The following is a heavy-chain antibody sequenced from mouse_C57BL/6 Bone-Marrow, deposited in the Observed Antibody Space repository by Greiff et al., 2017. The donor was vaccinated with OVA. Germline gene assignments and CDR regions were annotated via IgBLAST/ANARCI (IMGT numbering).Heavy chain of an antibody. V-gene: IGHV5-12*01. J-gene: IGHJ4*01. CDR1: GFTFSDYY. CDR3: ASFYYAMDY. CDR2: ISNGGGST. Sequence: EVMLVESGGGLVQPGGSLKLSCAASGFTFSDYYMYWVRQTPEKRLEWVAYISNGGGSTYYPDTVKGRFTISRDNAKNTLYLQMSRLKSEDTAMYYCASFYYAMDYWGQGTSVTVSS.